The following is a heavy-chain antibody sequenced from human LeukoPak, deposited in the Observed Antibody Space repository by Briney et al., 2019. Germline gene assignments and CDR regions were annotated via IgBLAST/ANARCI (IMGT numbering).Heavy chain of an antibody. CDR3: ARLMDGSGSYHKQIGYGMDV. CDR1: GYSFTSYW. V-gene: IGHV5-51*01. CDR2: IYPGDSDT. Sequence: GESLKISCKGSGYSFTSYWIGWVRQMPGKGLEWMGIIYPGDSDTRYSPSFQGQVTISADKSISTAYLQWSSLKASDTAMYYCARLMDGSGSYHKQIGYGMDVWGQGTTVTVSS. J-gene: IGHJ6*02. D-gene: IGHD3-10*01.